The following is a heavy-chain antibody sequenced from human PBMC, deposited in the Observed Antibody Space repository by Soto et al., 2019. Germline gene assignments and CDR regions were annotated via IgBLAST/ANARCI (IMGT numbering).Heavy chain of an antibody. CDR2: IYYSGST. D-gene: IGHD2-2*01. CDR3: ARGSTLLGFDY. Sequence: QVQLQESGPGLVKPSQTLSLTCTVSGGSISSGGYYWSWICQHPGKGLEWIGYIYYSGSTYYNPYLKSRVTISVDTSKNQFSLKLSSVTAADTAVYYCARGSTLLGFDYWGQGTLVTVSS. V-gene: IGHV4-31*03. J-gene: IGHJ4*02. CDR1: GGSISSGGYY.